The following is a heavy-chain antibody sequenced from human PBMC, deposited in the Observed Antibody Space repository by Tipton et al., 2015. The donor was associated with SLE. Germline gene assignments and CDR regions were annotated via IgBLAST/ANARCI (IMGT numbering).Heavy chain of an antibody. CDR2: ISGSGGST. CDR1: GFTFSSYA. Sequence: SLRLSCAASGFTFSSYAMSWVRQAPGKGLEWVSAISGSGGSTYYADSVKGRFTISRDNSKNTLYLQMSNLRAEDTAVYYCASTKTYNDFWSGTYDFDYWGQGTLVTVFS. J-gene: IGHJ4*02. V-gene: IGHV3-23*01. CDR3: ASTKTYNDFWSGTYDFDY. D-gene: IGHD3-3*01.